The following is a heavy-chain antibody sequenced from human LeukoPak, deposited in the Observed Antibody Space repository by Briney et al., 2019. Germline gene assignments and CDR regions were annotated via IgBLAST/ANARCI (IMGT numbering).Heavy chain of an antibody. Sequence: SETLSLTCTVSGGSISSYYWSWIRQPPGKGLEWIGYIYYSGSTNYNPSLKSRVTISVDTSKNQFSLKLSSVTAADTAVYYCARPYGGNSAFDYWGQGTLVTVSS. CDR3: ARPYGGNSAFDY. V-gene: IGHV4-59*01. J-gene: IGHJ4*02. D-gene: IGHD4-23*01. CDR1: GGSISSYY. CDR2: IYYSGST.